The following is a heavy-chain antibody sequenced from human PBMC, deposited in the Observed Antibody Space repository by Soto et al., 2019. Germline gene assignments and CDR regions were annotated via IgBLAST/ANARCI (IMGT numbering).Heavy chain of an antibody. V-gene: IGHV1-18*04. D-gene: IGHD5-18*01. CDR3: ARDHLPIQLWSPADY. CDR2: ISAYNGNT. CDR1: GYTFTSYG. Sequence: GASVKVSCKASGYTFTSYGISWVRQAPGQGLEWMGWISAYNGNTNYAQKLQGRVTMATDTSTSTVYMELRSLRSDDTAVYYCARDHLPIQLWSPADYWGQGTLVTVSS. J-gene: IGHJ4*02.